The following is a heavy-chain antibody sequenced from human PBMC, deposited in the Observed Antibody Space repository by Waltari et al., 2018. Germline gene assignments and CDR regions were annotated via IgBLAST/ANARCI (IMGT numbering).Heavy chain of an antibody. V-gene: IGHV1-69*08. D-gene: IGHD6-13*01. CDR1: GGTFSSYA. J-gene: IGHJ5*02. Sequence: QVQLVQSGAEVKKPGSSVKVSCKASGGTFSSYAISWVRKAQGQGLEWMGRIIPIFGTANYEQKFQGRVTITADKSTSTAYMELSSLRSEDTAVYYCARDDSDSSSWYGWFDPWGQGTLVTVSS. CDR3: ARDDSDSSSWYGWFDP. CDR2: IIPIFGTA.